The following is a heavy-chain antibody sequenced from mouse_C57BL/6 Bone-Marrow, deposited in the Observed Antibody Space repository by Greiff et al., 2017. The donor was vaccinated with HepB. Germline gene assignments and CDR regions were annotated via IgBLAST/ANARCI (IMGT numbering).Heavy chain of an antibody. CDR3: ARNELRLFAY. CDR1: GFTFSDYG. Sequence: EVQLKQSGGGLVKPGGSLKLSCAASGFTFSDYGMHWVRQAPEKGLEWVAYISSGSSTIYYADTVKGRFTISRDNAKNTLFLQMTSLRSEDTAMYYCARNELRLFAYWGQGTLVTVSA. CDR2: ISSGSSTI. D-gene: IGHD3-2*02. J-gene: IGHJ3*01. V-gene: IGHV5-17*01.